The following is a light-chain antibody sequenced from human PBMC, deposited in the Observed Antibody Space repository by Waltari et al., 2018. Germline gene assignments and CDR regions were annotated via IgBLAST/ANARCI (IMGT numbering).Light chain of an antibody. Sequence: DIQLTHSPSSLSASVGDRVTITCRSSQSITSYLNWYQQKPGKAPKLLIYNASKLQSGVPSRFSGSGSGTDFTLTISSLQPEDFATYYCQQSFRTPWTFGLGTKVEIK. V-gene: IGKV1-39*01. CDR2: NAS. J-gene: IGKJ1*01. CDR1: QSITSY. CDR3: QQSFRTPWT.